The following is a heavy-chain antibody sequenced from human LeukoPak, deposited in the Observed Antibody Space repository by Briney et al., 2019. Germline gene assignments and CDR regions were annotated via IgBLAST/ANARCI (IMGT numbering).Heavy chain of an antibody. D-gene: IGHD4-17*01. Sequence: GGFLRLSCAASGFTVSSNYMNWVRQAPGKGLEWVSYITTSGRTIYYADSVKGRFTISRDNAKNSLYLQMNSLRAEDTAVYYCARGEDYGTNSFDYWGQGTLVTVSS. V-gene: IGHV3-48*03. CDR3: ARGEDYGTNSFDY. J-gene: IGHJ4*02. CDR2: ITTSGRTI. CDR1: GFTVSSNY.